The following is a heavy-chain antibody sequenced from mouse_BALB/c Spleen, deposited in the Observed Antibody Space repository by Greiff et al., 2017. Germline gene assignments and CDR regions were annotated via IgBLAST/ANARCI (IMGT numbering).Heavy chain of an antibody. V-gene: IGHV5-4*02. CDR2: ISDGGSYT. J-gene: IGHJ4*01. CDR1: GFTFSDYY. CDR3: ARGGITTVVNYAMDY. Sequence: EVQGVESGGGLVKPGGSLKLSCAASGFTFSDYYMYWVRQTPEKRLEWVATISDGGSYTYYPDSVKGRFTISRDNAKNNLYLQMSSLKSEDTAMYYCARGGITTVVNYAMDYWGQGTSVTVSS. D-gene: IGHD1-1*01.